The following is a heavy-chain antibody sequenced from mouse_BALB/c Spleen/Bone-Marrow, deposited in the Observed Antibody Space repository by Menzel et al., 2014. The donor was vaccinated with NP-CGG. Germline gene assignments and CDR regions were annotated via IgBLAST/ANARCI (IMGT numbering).Heavy chain of an antibody. CDR2: INPDSSTI. CDR3: ARPYYRYLYFDY. Sequence: DVQLVESGGGLAQPGRSLKLSCAASGFDFSRYWMNWVRPAPGKGLEWIGEINPDSSTINYTPSLKDKFIISRDNAKNTLYLQMSKVRSEDTALYYCARPYYRYLYFDYWGQGTTLTVSS. J-gene: IGHJ2*01. D-gene: IGHD2-14*01. CDR1: GFDFSRYW. V-gene: IGHV4-1*02.